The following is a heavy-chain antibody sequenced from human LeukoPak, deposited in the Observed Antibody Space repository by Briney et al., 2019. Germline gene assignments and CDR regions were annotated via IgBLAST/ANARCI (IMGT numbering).Heavy chain of an antibody. CDR3: ARDRYGGNSPFVDY. CDR2: INWNGGST. Sequence: GGSLRLSCAASGFTFDDYGMSWVRQAPGKGLEWVSGINWNGGSTGYADSVKGRFTISRDNAKNSLYLQMSSLRAEDTALYYCARDRYGGNSPFVDYWGQGTLVTVSS. CDR1: GFTFDDYG. D-gene: IGHD4-23*01. J-gene: IGHJ4*02. V-gene: IGHV3-20*04.